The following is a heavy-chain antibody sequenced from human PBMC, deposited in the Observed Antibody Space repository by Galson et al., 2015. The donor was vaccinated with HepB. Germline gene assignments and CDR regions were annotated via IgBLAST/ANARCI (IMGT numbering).Heavy chain of an antibody. J-gene: IGHJ4*01. Sequence: SLRLSCAASGFTFSSYSMNWVRQAPGKGPEWISYISRSGGTVYYADSVKGRFTISRDNGKNSLYLQMNSLRDEDTAVYYCARDLTAVASTFYFDYWGHGTLVTVSS. CDR1: GFTFSSYS. CDR3: ARDLTAVASTFYFDY. D-gene: IGHD6-19*01. CDR2: ISRSGGTV. V-gene: IGHV3-48*02.